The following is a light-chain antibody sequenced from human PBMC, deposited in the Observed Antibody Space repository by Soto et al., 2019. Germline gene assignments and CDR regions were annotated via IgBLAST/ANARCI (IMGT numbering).Light chain of an antibody. Sequence: EILMTQSPATLSVSPGDTATLSCRASQSVSSNLVWYQQKPGQPPRLLVSGASTRATGIPARLSGSGSGTEFTLTISSLQSEDFAVYYCQQYTNWPYTFGQGTKLEIK. J-gene: IGKJ2*01. V-gene: IGKV3-15*01. CDR2: GAS. CDR3: QQYTNWPYT. CDR1: QSVSSN.